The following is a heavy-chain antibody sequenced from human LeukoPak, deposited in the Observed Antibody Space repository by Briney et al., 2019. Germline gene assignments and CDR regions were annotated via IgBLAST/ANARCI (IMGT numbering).Heavy chain of an antibody. Sequence: GGSLRLSCAASGFTVSSNYMSWVRQAPGKGLEWVSVIYSGGSTYYADSVKGRFTISRDNSKNTLYLQMNSLRAVDTAVYYCARARGDYVFDYWGQGTLVTVSS. V-gene: IGHV3-66*01. D-gene: IGHD4-17*01. CDR1: GFTVSSNY. CDR2: IYSGGST. J-gene: IGHJ4*02. CDR3: ARARGDYVFDY.